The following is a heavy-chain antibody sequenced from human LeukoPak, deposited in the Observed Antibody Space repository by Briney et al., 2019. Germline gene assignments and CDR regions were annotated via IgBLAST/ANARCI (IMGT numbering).Heavy chain of an antibody. CDR3: ARDGVHAFDI. CDR2: IWYDGSNK. D-gene: IGHD3-16*01. J-gene: IGHJ3*02. Sequence: GRSLRLSCAASEFTFSSYGMHWVRQAPGKGLEWVAVIWYDGSNKYYADSVKGRFTISRDNSKNTLYLQMNSLRAEDTAVYYCARDGVHAFDIWGQGTMVTVSS. V-gene: IGHV3-33*01. CDR1: EFTFSSYG.